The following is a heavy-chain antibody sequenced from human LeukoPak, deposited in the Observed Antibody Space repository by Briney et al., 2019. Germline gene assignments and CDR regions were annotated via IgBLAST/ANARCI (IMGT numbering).Heavy chain of an antibody. CDR1: GFTVITND. Sequence: GRCLRLSCAASGFTVITNDMTWVRQAPGKGLEWVSVLSRDGNGQYADSVQGRFTISRDNSKNTLYLEMNSLSPDDTAVYYCARGVEPLAANTLAYWGQGTLVTV. J-gene: IGHJ4*02. CDR3: ARGVEPLAANTLAY. V-gene: IGHV3-53*01. CDR2: LSRDGNG. D-gene: IGHD1-14*01.